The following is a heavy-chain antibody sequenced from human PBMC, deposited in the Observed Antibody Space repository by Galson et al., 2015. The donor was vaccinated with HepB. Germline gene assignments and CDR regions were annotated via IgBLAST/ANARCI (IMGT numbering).Heavy chain of an antibody. J-gene: IGHJ4*02. CDR1: GGSVSSGSYH. Sequence: QVQLQESGPGLVKPSETLSLTCTVSGGSVSSGSYHWSWIRQPPGKGLEWIGYIHTIGSTYYNPSLKSRVIISLDTSKDQFSLNLNPVTAADTAVYYCARIGMQVVVINAWGQGIPVTVSS. CDR2: IHTIGST. CDR3: ARIGMQVVVINA. V-gene: IGHV4-61*01. D-gene: IGHD3-22*01.